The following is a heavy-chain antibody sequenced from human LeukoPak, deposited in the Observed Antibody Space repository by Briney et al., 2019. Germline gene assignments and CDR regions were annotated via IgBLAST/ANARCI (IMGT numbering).Heavy chain of an antibody. V-gene: IGHV4-31*03. CDR3: ARGTYYHGSGSYPWFDP. J-gene: IGHJ5*02. CDR2: IYYSGDT. Sequence: SETLSLTCTVPSGSINSGDSFWSWLRQHPVKGLEWIGSIYYSGDTYYTPSLKSRLTISVDTSKNLFSLKLSSVTAADTAVYYCARGTYYHGSGSYPWFDPWGQGTLVTVSS. D-gene: IGHD3-10*01. CDR1: SGSINSGDSF.